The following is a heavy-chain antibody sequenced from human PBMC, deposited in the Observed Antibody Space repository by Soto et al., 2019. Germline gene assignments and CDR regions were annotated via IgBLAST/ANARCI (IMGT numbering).Heavy chain of an antibody. CDR2: INPSGGST. CDR3: ARDGLVLFPTTVNSDYYYYAMDV. J-gene: IGHJ6*02. D-gene: IGHD3-16*01. V-gene: IGHV1-46*01. Sequence: ASVKVSCKASGYTFTSYYMHWVRQAPGQGLEWMGIINPSGGSTSYAQKFQGRVTMTRDTSTSTVYMELSSLRSEDTAVYYCARDGLVLFPTTVNSDYYYYAMDVWGQGTTVTVS. CDR1: GYTFTSYY.